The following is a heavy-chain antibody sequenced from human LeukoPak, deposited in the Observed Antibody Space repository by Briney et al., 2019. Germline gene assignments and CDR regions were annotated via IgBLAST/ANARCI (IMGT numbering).Heavy chain of an antibody. CDR2: IYPGDSDT. CDR3: ARVDWVDSSRYYNWFDR. J-gene: IGHJ5*02. D-gene: IGHD3-22*01. V-gene: IGHV5-51*01. Sequence: GESLTISGMASGYSLAIYCIGWVRQMPGKGLEWMGIIYPGDSDTRYSPSFQGQVTISADKSISTAYLQWSSLQASDTAMYYCARVDWVDSSRYYNWFDRRGQGTMVTVSS. CDR1: GYSLAIYC.